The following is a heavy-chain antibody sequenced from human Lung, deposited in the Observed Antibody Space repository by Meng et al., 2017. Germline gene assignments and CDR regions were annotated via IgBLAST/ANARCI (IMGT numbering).Heavy chain of an antibody. CDR2: IFHSGST. CDR3: ARFDISSSGRGDY. CDR1: GGSITSSTW. V-gene: IGHV4-4*02. D-gene: IGHD1-26*01. J-gene: IGHJ4*02. Sequence: QVPVQASGPALVKPSGTLPLTCAVSGGSITSSTWWSWVRQTPGKGLEWFGEIFHSGSTNYNPPLESRVTISVDKSKNQFSLKVYSVTAADTATYYCARFDISSSGRGDYWGQGILVTVSS.